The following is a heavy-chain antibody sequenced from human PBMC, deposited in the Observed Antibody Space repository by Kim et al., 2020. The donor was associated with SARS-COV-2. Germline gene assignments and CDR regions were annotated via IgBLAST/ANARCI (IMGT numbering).Heavy chain of an antibody. Sequence: GGSLRLSCAASGFTFSSYSMNWVRQAPGKGLEWVSSISSSSSYIYYADSVKGRFTISRDNAKNSLYLQMNSLRAEDTAVYYCARGYSSSSDYLDDWGQGTLVTVSS. CDR1: GFTFSSYS. CDR2: ISSSSSYI. D-gene: IGHD6-13*01. V-gene: IGHV3-21*01. CDR3: ARGYSSSSDYLDD. J-gene: IGHJ4*02.